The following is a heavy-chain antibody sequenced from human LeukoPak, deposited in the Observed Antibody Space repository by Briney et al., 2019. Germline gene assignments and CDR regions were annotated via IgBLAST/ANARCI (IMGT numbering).Heavy chain of an antibody. J-gene: IGHJ1*01. V-gene: IGHV4-39*01. CDR1: GDSGSRSDSY. CDR2: IYYSGRT. D-gene: IGHD3-22*01. Sequence: SETLSLTCSVSGDSGSRSDSYWDWIRQPPGKGLEWIWTIYYSGRTYYSPSLKSRVTMSVDPSNNQFSLNLRSVTAADTALYYCARRRYYDGSGYLEWGQGTLLSVSS. CDR3: ARRRYYDGSGYLE.